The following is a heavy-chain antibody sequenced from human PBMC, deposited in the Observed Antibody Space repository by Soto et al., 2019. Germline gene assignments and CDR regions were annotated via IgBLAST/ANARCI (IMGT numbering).Heavy chain of an antibody. J-gene: IGHJ6*02. CDR3: AREIGGYCSSTSCYKYYYGMDV. Sequence: QVQLVQSGAEVKKPGSSVKVSCKASGGTFSSYAISWVRQAPGQGLEWMGGIIPIFGTANYAQKFQGRVTITADECTSTAYMELSSLRSEDTAVYYCAREIGGYCSSTSCYKYYYGMDVWGQGTTVTVSS. V-gene: IGHV1-69*01. D-gene: IGHD2-2*02. CDR1: GGTFSSYA. CDR2: IIPIFGTA.